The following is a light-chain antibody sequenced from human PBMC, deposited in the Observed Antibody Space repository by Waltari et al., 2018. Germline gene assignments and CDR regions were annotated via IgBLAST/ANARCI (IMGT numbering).Light chain of an antibody. CDR3: QVWDDVTNSGV. V-gene: IGLV3-21*04. Sequence: SYVLTQPPSVSVDPGKTARLTCGGDDIESKSVNWYHQKPGQAPVLVMFYDNDRPSEIPARFSGSNSGNTATLTITWVEAGDEADYHCQVWDDVTNSGVFGGGTKLTVL. CDR1: DIESKS. J-gene: IGLJ2*01. CDR2: YDN.